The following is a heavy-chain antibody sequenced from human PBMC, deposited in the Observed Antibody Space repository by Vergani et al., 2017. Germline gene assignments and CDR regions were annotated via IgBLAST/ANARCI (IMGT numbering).Heavy chain of an antibody. Sequence: EVQLVESGGVVVQPGGSLRLSCAASGFTFDDYTMHWVRQAPGKGLEWVSLISWDGGSPYYADSVKGRFTISRDNSNNSLYLQMNSLRTEDTALYDCAKEISGWPEYYVSVSGMEVWGREATVTVSS. V-gene: IGHV3-43*01. CDR3: AKEISGWPEYYVSVSGMEV. D-gene: IGHD6-19*01. CDR2: ISWDGGSP. J-gene: IGHJ6*02. CDR1: GFTFDDYT.